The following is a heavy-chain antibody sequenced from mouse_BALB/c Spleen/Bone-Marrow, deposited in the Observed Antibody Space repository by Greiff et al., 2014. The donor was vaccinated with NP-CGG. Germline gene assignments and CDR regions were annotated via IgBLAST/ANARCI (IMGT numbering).Heavy chain of an antibody. J-gene: IGHJ3*01. CDR1: GYTFTSYW. CDR3: ARGGRYDERTWFAY. V-gene: IGHV1S81*02. CDR2: INPSNGRT. Sequence: QVQLQQPEAELVKPGASVKLSCKASGYTFTSYWVHWVKQRPGQGLEWIGEINPSNGRTNYNEKFKSKATLTVDKSSSTAYMQLSSLTSEDSAVYYCARGGRYDERTWFAYWGQGTLVTVSA. D-gene: IGHD2-14*01.